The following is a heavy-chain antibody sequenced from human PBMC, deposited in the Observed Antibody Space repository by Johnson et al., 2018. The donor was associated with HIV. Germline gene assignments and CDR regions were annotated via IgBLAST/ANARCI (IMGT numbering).Heavy chain of an antibody. CDR1: GFTVSSNY. V-gene: IGHV3-9*01. CDR2: ISWNSGSI. Sequence: VQLVESGGGLIQPGGSLRLSCAASGFTVSSNYMSWVRQAPGKGLEWVSGISWNSGSIGYADSVKGRFTISRDNAKNSLYLQMNSLRAEDTALYYCAKDSYGSGWYGGAFDIWGHGTKVTVSS. CDR3: AKDSYGSGWYGGAFDI. D-gene: IGHD6-19*01. J-gene: IGHJ3*02.